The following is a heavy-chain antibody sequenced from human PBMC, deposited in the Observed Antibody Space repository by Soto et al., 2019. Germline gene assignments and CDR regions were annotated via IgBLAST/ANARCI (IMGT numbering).Heavy chain of an antibody. CDR3: ARVGLLRYFDWLSYYFDY. J-gene: IGHJ4*02. D-gene: IGHD3-9*01. Sequence: SETLSLTCTVSGDSISSYYWSWIRQPPGKGLEWIGYIYYSGSTNYNPSLKSRVTISVDTSKNQFSLKLSSVTAADTAVYYCARVGLLRYFDWLSYYFDYWGQGTLVTVSS. V-gene: IGHV4-59*01. CDR2: IYYSGST. CDR1: GDSISSYY.